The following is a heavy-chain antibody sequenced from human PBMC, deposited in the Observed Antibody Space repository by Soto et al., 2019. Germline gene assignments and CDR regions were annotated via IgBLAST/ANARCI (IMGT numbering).Heavy chain of an antibody. V-gene: IGHV3-30*03. D-gene: IGHD4-17*01. CDR1: GFIFNKYG. CDR2: ISTDGSNK. J-gene: IGHJ4*02. Sequence: QVQLVESGGGVVQPGRSLRLSCADSGFIFNKYGMHWVRQAPGKGLEWVAFISTDGSNKEYADSVRGRFTISRDNSRSTLFLQMNSLTVEDTAVFYCARAHGGGNLYGDSGYWGQGTPVTV. CDR3: ARAHGGGNLYGDSGY.